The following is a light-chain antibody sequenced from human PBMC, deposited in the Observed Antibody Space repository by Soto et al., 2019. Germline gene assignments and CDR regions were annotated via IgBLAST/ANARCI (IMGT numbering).Light chain of an antibody. Sequence: DIQMTQSPSSLSASVGDRVTITCRASQPISSSLNWYQQKPGKAPDLLIYAASNLQSGVPSRFSGSGSGSDFTLTISSLQPEDFATYYCQQSYSSPQMYTFGQGTRLEIK. V-gene: IGKV1-39*01. CDR1: QPISSS. CDR2: AAS. CDR3: QQSYSSPQMYT. J-gene: IGKJ2*01.